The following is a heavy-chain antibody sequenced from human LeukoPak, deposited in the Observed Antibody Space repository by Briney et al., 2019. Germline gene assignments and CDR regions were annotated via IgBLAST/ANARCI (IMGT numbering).Heavy chain of an antibody. CDR3: ARGAGYCSGGSCSKYDY. J-gene: IGHJ4*02. CDR1: GYTVSGYY. D-gene: IGHD2-15*01. V-gene: IGHV1-2*02. CDR2: INPNSGGT. Sequence: ASVKVSCKASGYTVSGYYMYWVRQAPGQGLEWMGWINPNSGGTKYAQKFQGRVTMTRDTSISTAYMELSSLRSDDTAVYYCARGAGYCSGGSCSKYDYWGQGTLVTVSS.